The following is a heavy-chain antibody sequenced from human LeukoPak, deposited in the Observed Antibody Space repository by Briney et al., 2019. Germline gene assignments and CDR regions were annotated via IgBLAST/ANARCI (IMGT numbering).Heavy chain of an antibody. J-gene: IGHJ4*02. Sequence: PSETLSLTCTVSGGSISSYYWSWIRQPPGKGLEWIGYIYYSGSTNYNPSLKSRVTISVDTSKNQFSLKLSSVTAADTAVYYCARSPSPARDYYDNSGYLSFDYWGQGTLVTVSS. CDR2: IYYSGST. CDR1: GGSISSYY. D-gene: IGHD3-22*01. V-gene: IGHV4-59*01. CDR3: ARSPSPARDYYDNSGYLSFDY.